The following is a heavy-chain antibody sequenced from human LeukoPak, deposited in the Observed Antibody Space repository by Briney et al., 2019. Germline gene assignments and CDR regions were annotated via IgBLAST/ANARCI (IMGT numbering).Heavy chain of an antibody. J-gene: IGHJ3*02. CDR1: GGSFSGYY. V-gene: IGHV4-34*01. D-gene: IGHD5-12*01. Sequence: PSETLSLTCAVYGGSFSGYYWSWIRQPPGKGLEWIGEINHSGSTNYNPSLKSRVTISVDTSKNQFSLKLSSVTAEDTAVYYCARDLGYSGYDFCAFDIWGQGTMVTVSS. CDR2: INHSGST. CDR3: ARDLGYSGYDFCAFDI.